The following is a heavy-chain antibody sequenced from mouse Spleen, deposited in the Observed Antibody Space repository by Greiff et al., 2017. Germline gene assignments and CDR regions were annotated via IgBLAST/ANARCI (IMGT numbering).Heavy chain of an antibody. J-gene: IGHJ1*01. CDR1: GFTFSDYY. V-gene: IGHV5-4*02. CDR2: ISDGGSYT. CDR3: ARGRGSSYGYFDV. Sequence: EVKLMESGGGLVKPGGSLKLSCAASGFTFSDYYMYWVRQTPEKRLEWVATISDGGSYTYYPDSVKGRFTISRDNAKNNLYLQMSSLKSEDTAMYYCARGRGSSYGYFDVWGAGTTVTVSS. D-gene: IGHD1-1*01.